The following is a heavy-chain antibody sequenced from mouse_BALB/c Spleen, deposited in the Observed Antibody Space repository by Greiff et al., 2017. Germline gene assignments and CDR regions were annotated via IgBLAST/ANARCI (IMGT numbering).Heavy chain of an antibody. CDR3: ARREGYYTWFAY. J-gene: IGHJ3*01. V-gene: IGHV5-12-2*01. CDR2: ISNGGGST. Sequence: DVMLVESGGGLVQPGGSLKLSCAASGFTFSSYTMSWVRQTPEKRLEWVAYISNGGGSTYYPDTVKGRFTISRDNAKNTLYLQMSSLKSEDTAMYYCARREGYYTWFAYWGQGTLVTVSA. CDR1: GFTFSSYT. D-gene: IGHD2-3*01.